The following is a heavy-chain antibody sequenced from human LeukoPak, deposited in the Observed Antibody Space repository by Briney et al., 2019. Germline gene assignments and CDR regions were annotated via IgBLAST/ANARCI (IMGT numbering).Heavy chain of an antibody. Sequence: GGSLSLSCAASGFTFSTYSMNWVRQAPGQGLEWVSGINWNGGSTGYADSVKGRFTITRDNAKNSLYLQMNSLRAEDTALYYCARGLYYYDSSGYYYLGYWGQGTLVTVSS. V-gene: IGHV3-20*04. D-gene: IGHD3-22*01. CDR3: ARGLYYYDSSGYYYLGY. CDR2: INWNGGST. CDR1: GFTFSTYS. J-gene: IGHJ4*02.